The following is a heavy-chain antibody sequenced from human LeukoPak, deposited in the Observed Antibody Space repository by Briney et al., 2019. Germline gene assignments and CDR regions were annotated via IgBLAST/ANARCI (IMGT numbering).Heavy chain of an antibody. J-gene: IGHJ5*02. CDR3: ARGGELYVMNWFDP. CDR2: IYSGGGT. V-gene: IGHV3-66*01. Sequence: GGCLRLSCAASGFTVCSNYMSWVRQAPGKGLEWVSVIYSGGGTYYADSVKGRFTISRDNAKNTLYLQMNSLRAEDTAVYYCARGGELYVMNWFDPWGQGTLVTVSS. D-gene: IGHD3-16*01. CDR1: GFTVCSNY.